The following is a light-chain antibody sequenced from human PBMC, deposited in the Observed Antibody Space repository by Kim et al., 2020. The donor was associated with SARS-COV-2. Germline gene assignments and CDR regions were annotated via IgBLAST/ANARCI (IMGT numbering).Light chain of an antibody. CDR1: RVAGGGNTS. J-gene: IGLJ3*02. V-gene: IGLV2-14*04. CDR3: SSYTSSSTLRV. Sequence: QPNTSSCTGTRVAGGGNTSVSWDQQHRGKAPKLMIYDVSKRPSGVSNRFSGSKSGNTASLTISGLQAEDEADYYCSSYTSSSTLRVFGGGTQLTVL. CDR2: DVS.